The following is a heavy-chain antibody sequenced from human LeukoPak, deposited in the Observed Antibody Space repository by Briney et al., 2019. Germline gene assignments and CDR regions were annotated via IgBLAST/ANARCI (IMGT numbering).Heavy chain of an antibody. CDR3: TRDSVTYNSFDP. CDR2: IDKKDKGYATAT. Sequence: GGSLRLSCAASGFTFSSSAIHWVRQSSGKGLEWVGQIDKKDKGYATATAYAASVKGRFTISRDDSINTAYLQMKSLKTEDTALHYCTRDSVTYNSFDPWGQGTLVTVSS. CDR1: GFTFSSSA. J-gene: IGHJ5*02. D-gene: IGHD2-15*01. V-gene: IGHV3-73*01.